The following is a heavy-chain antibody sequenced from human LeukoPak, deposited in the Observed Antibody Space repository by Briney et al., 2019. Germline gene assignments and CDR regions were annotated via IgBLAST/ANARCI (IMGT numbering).Heavy chain of an antibody. CDR1: GFSFSSSW. J-gene: IGHJ4*02. CDR3: AKDLRMGGSGSYYPDY. Sequence: QPGGSLRLSCAASGFSFSSSWMNWVRQAPGKGLQWVANIKEDGSERHYLDSMKGRFTISRDNAKNTLYLQMNSLRAEDTAVYYCAKDLRMGGSGSYYPDYWSQGTLVTVSS. V-gene: IGHV3-7*01. D-gene: IGHD3-10*01. CDR2: IKEDGSER.